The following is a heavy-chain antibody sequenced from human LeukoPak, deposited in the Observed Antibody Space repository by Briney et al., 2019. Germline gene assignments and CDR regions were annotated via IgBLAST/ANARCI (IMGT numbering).Heavy chain of an antibody. Sequence: GGSLRLSCAASGFTGSSNYMSWVRQAPGKGLEWVSVIYSGGSTYYADSVKGRFTISRDNSKNTLYLQMNSLRAEDTAVYYCARDRVFYGDYRGTVYWGQGTPVTVSS. CDR1: GFTGSSNY. J-gene: IGHJ4*02. CDR2: IYSGGST. D-gene: IGHD4-17*01. V-gene: IGHV3-66*01. CDR3: ARDRVFYGDYRGTVY.